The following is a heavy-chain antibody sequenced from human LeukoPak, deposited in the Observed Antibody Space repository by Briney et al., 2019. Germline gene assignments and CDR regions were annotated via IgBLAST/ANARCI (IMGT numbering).Heavy chain of an antibody. Sequence: GGSLRLSCVASGFTFSDYYMTWIRQAPGKGLEWVSYISSSGSDIYNADSVKGRFTTSRDNAKNSLYLQMNSLRAEDTAVYYCARDPYGSGRKGSWGQGTLVTVSS. V-gene: IGHV3-11*04. J-gene: IGHJ5*02. CDR1: GFTFSDYY. D-gene: IGHD3-10*01. CDR3: ARDPYGSGRKGS. CDR2: ISSSGSDI.